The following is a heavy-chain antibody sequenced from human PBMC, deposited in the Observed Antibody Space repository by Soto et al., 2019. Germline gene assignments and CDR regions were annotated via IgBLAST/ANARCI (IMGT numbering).Heavy chain of an antibody. CDR1: GYTFTSYG. V-gene: IGHV1-46*01. CDR2: INPSGGST. Sequence: ASVKVSCKASGYTFTSYGISWVRQAPGQGLEWMGIINPSGGSTSYAQKFQGRVTMTRDTSTSTVYMELSSLRSEGTAVYYCARESQLRFQYYFDYWGQGTLVTVSS. J-gene: IGHJ4*02. D-gene: IGHD5-12*01. CDR3: ARESQLRFQYYFDY.